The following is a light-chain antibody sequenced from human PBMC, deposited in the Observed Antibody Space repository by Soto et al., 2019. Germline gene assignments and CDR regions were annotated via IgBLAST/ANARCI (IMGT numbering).Light chain of an antibody. Sequence: SVLTQPAPGSGSPGQSIPLSRTGTSSDVGNYALVSWYQQHPGKASKLLIYEVTKRPSGVSNRFSASKSGNTASLTISGLQAEDEADYYCGSYAGSRTLEVVFGGGTKVTVL. V-gene: IGLV2-23*02. CDR3: GSYAGSRTLEVV. CDR2: EVT. J-gene: IGLJ2*01. CDR1: SSDVGNYAL.